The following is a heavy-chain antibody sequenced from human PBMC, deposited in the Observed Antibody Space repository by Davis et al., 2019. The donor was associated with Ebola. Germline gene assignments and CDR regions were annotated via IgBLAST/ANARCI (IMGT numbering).Heavy chain of an antibody. Sequence: ASVKVSCKASGYTFTSYAMHWVRQAPGQRLEWMGWINAGNGNTKYSQKFQGRVTITRDTSASTAYMELSSLRSEDTAVYYCARDGDNWNYTPTGYWYFDLWGRGSLVTVSS. D-gene: IGHD1-7*01. CDR3: ARDGDNWNYTPTGYWYFDL. J-gene: IGHJ2*01. CDR2: INAGNGNT. V-gene: IGHV1-3*01. CDR1: GYTFTSYA.